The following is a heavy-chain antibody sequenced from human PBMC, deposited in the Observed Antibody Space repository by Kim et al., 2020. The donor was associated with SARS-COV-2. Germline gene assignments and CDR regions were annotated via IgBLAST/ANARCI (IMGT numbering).Heavy chain of an antibody. CDR3: AKDGLY. J-gene: IGHJ4*02. CDR1: GFTFSSYG. V-gene: IGHV3-30*18. Sequence: GGSLRLSCAASGFTFSSYGMHWVRQAPGKGLEWVAVISYDGSNKYYADSVKGRFTISRDNSKNTLYLQMNSLRAEDTAVYYCAKDGLYWGQGTLVTVSS. CDR2: ISYDGSNK.